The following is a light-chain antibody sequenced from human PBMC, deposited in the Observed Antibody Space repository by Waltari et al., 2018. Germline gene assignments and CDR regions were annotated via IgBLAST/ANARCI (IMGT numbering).Light chain of an antibody. V-gene: IGKV3-15*01. J-gene: IGKJ4*01. CDR1: QNIHGN. CDR3: QQYNKWPPLT. Sequence: LITQSPATLSVSPGERVTLSCRASQNIHGNLAWYQQKPGQTPRLLIYGASSRATAIPATFRSSGSATEFTLTISSLQSEDLAIYYCQQYNKWPPLTFGGGTKVEIE. CDR2: GAS.